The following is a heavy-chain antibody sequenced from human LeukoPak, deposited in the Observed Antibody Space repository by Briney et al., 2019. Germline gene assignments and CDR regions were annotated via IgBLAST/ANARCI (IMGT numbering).Heavy chain of an antibody. Sequence: PSETLSLTCTVSGGSISSYYWSWIRQPPGKGLEWIGYIYYSGSTNYNPSLKSRVTISVDTSKNQFSLKLSSVTAADTAVYYCARDVSGIVVVRDYYMDVWGKGTTVTVSS. CDR3: ARDVSGIVVVRDYYMDV. D-gene: IGHD2-2*01. J-gene: IGHJ6*03. CDR1: GGSISSYY. CDR2: IYYSGST. V-gene: IGHV4-59*01.